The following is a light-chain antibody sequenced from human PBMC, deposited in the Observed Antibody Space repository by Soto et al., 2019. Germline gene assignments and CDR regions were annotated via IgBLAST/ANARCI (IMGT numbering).Light chain of an antibody. Sequence: QSALTQPPSVSGSPGQSVTISCTGISSDIGSYNRVSWYQQPPGTAPKLMIYEVNNRPSGVPDRFSGSTSGNTASLTISGLQAEYEADYYCSLYTGISYYVFGTGTKLTV. V-gene: IGLV2-18*01. CDR2: EVN. CDR1: SSDIGSYNR. CDR3: SLYTGISYYV. J-gene: IGLJ1*01.